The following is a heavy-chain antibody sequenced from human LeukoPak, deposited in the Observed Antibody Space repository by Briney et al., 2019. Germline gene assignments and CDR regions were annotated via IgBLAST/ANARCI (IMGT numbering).Heavy chain of an antibody. CDR1: GGTFSSYA. Sequence: SMKVSCKASGGTFSSYAISWVLQAPGQGLEWMGGIIPIFGTANYAQKFQGRVTITADESTSTAYMELSSLRSEDTAVYYCASLPTYYYDSSALDIWGQGTMVTVSS. V-gene: IGHV1-69*01. CDR3: ASLPTYYYDSSALDI. CDR2: IIPIFGTA. J-gene: IGHJ3*02. D-gene: IGHD3-22*01.